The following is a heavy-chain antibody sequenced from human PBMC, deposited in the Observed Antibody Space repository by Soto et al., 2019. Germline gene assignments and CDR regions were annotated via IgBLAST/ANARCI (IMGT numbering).Heavy chain of an antibody. CDR3: ARAPPSGTNYFPEY. CDR1: GFTFSSYA. D-gene: IGHD3-10*01. CDR2: SRNRVQRYST. J-gene: IGHJ4*02. Sequence: PGGSLRLSCAASGFTFSSYAMDWVRQAPGKGLEWVGRSRNRVQRYSTEYAESVKGRFTISRHDSQNSLYLQMNSLKTEDTAVYYCARAPPSGTNYFPEYGGRGTVVTVS. V-gene: IGHV3-72*01.